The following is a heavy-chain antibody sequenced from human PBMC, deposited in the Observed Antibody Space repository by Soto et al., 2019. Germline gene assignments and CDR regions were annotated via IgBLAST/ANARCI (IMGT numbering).Heavy chain of an antibody. J-gene: IGHJ6*02. V-gene: IGHV3-30*18. CDR3: AKDRIPYYYYGMDV. CDR1: GFTFSSYG. Sequence: LRLSCAASGFTFSSYGMHWVRQARGKGLWWVAVISYDGSNKYYADSVKGRFTISRDNSKNTLYLQMNSLRAEDTAVYYCAKDRIPYYYYGMDVWGQGTTVTVSS. CDR2: ISYDGSNK. D-gene: IGHD2-2*02.